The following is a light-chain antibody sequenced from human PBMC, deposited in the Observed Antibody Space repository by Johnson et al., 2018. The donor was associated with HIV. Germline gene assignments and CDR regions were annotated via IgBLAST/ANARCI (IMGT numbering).Light chain of an antibody. CDR1: SSNIGNNY. CDR3: GTWDSSLSAPV. J-gene: IGLJ1*01. CDR2: DNN. V-gene: IGLV1-51*01. Sequence: QSVLTQPPSVSAAPGQKVTISCSGSSSNIGNNYVSWYQQVPGTAPKLLIYDNNNRPSGIPYRFSGSKSGTSATLGITGLQTGDEADYYCGTWDSSLSAPVFGTGTKVTVL.